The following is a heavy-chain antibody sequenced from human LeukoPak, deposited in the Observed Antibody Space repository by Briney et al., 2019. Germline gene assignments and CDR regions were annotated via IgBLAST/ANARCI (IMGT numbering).Heavy chain of an antibody. J-gene: IGHJ6*03. Sequence: PGGSLRLSCAASGFAFGDYAMHWVRHAPGKGLEWVSSISWNSGVKGYADSVKGRFTISRDNGKKSLYLQMNSLRTEDTALYYCAKDNEGGTYFFDYMDVWGKGTTVTVSS. CDR2: ISWNSGVK. V-gene: IGHV3-9*01. CDR1: GFAFGDYA. D-gene: IGHD3-3*01. CDR3: AKDNEGGTYFFDYMDV.